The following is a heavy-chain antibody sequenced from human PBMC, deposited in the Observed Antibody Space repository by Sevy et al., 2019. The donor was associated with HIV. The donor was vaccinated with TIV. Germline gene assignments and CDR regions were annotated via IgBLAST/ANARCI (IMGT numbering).Heavy chain of an antibody. CDR2: ISHDGNYK. V-gene: IGHV3-30*03. CDR3: ARLFSCGGDCYYLDY. J-gene: IGHJ4*02. CDR1: GFTFSSYG. D-gene: IGHD2-21*02. Sequence: GGSLRLSCAASGFTFSSYGMHWVRQAPGKGLEWVAVISHDGNYKNYAHSLKVRFTISRDDFKKTLYLQMSSLRPEDTAVYFCARLFSCGGDCYYLDYWGQGALVTVSS.